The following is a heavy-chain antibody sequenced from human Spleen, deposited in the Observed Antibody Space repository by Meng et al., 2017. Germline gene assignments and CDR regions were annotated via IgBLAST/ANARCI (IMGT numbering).Heavy chain of an antibody. Sequence: GESLKISCAASGFTFSDYYMNWVRQAPGKGLEWVAVISYAGRSEYYADSVKGRFSISRDHSENTLYLQMNSLRPEDTAIYYCARDTDGYNQHDAFDVWGQGTVVTVSS. CDR1: GFTFSDYY. V-gene: IGHV3-30*03. CDR2: ISYAGRSE. D-gene: IGHD5-24*01. J-gene: IGHJ3*01. CDR3: ARDTDGYNQHDAFDV.